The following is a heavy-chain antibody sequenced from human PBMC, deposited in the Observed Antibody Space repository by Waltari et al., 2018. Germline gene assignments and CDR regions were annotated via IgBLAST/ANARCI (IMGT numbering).Heavy chain of an antibody. J-gene: IGHJ3*02. CDR2: INPSGGST. D-gene: IGHD3-22*01. Sequence: GIINPSGGSTSYAQKFQGRVTMTRDTSTSTVYMELSSLRSEDTAGYYWARVGRGITMIVVEDAFDIWGQGTMVTVSS. V-gene: IGHV1-46*01. CDR3: ARVGRGITMIVVEDAFDI.